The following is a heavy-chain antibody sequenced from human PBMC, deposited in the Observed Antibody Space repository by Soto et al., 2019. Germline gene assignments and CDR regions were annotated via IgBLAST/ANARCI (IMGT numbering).Heavy chain of an antibody. CDR2: IWYDGSNK. Sequence: GGSLRLSFAASGFTFSSFGMNGVARAPGKGLGWVAVIWYDGSNKYYADSVKGRFTISRDNSKNTLYLQMNSLRAEDTAVYYCARDRRYDSSAPDAFDIWGQGTMVTVSS. J-gene: IGHJ3*02. CDR1: GFTFSSFG. D-gene: IGHD3-22*01. CDR3: ARDRRYDSSAPDAFDI. V-gene: IGHV3-33*01.